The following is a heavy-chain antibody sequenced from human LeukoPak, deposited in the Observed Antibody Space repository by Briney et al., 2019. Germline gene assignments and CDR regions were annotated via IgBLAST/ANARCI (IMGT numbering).Heavy chain of an antibody. V-gene: IGHV3-30*03. CDR2: ISDDGSNK. Sequence: PPGRSLRLSCAASGFTFNNYAMHWVRQAPGKGPEWVAVISDDGSNKYYAESVQGRFTISRDNSKNTLYLQMNSLRAEDTAVCFCARDPSGSYLYYFDYWGQGTLVTVSS. CDR1: GFTFNNYA. J-gene: IGHJ4*02. D-gene: IGHD3-10*01. CDR3: ARDPSGSYLYYFDY.